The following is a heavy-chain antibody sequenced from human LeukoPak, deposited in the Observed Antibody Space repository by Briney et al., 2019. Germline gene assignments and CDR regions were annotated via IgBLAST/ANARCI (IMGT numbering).Heavy chain of an antibody. J-gene: IGHJ4*02. CDR1: GYTFTNYY. CDR3: ATLTFPYSGDFDY. V-gene: IGHV7-4-1*04. D-gene: IGHD4-11*01. Sequence: GASVKVSCKASGYTFTNYYMHWVRQAPGQGLEWMGWIRGNTGNPTYAQGFTVRFVFSLDTSVNMAYLQISSLKTEDTAVYFCATLTFPYSGDFDYWGQGTLVTVSS. CDR2: IRGNTGNP.